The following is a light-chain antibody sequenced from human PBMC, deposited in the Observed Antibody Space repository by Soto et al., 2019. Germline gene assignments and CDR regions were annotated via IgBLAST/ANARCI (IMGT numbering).Light chain of an antibody. Sequence: QSVLTQPASVSGSPGQSITISCSGTSGDVGAYNYVSWYQQNPGKAPKLMIYGVTNRPSGISNRFSGSKSGNTASLTISGLQAGDEADYYCTSYTSTTSYVLGTGTKVTVL. V-gene: IGLV2-14*01. CDR1: SGDVGAYNY. J-gene: IGLJ1*01. CDR2: GVT. CDR3: TSYTSTTSYV.